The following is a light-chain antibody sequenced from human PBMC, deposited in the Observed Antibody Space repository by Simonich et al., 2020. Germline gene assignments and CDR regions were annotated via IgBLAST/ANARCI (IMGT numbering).Light chain of an antibody. J-gene: IGLJ3*02. Sequence: QSALTQPASVSGSPGQSITISCPGTSSDVGSYNLVSWYQQHPGKAPKLMIYEGRNLPAGVSIRFSGSKSGNTASLTIAGLQAEDEADYYCCSYAGSSTWVFGGGTKLTVL. CDR3: CSYAGSSTWV. V-gene: IGLV2-23*01. CDR1: SSDVGSYNL. CDR2: EGR.